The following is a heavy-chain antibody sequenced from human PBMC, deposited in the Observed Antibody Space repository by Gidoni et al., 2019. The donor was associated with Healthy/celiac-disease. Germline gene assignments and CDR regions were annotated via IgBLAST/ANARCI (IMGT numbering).Heavy chain of an antibody. CDR2: ISYDGSNK. Sequence: QVQLVESGGGVVQPGRSLRLSCAAHGSPFRSYGMHWVRQAPGKGLEWVAVISYDGSNKYYADSVKGRFTISRDNSKNTLYLQMNSLRAEDTAVYYCAKDLRGLRYFDWLSYFDYWGQGTLVTVSS. V-gene: IGHV3-30*18. CDR3: AKDLRGLRYFDWLSYFDY. CDR1: GSPFRSYG. D-gene: IGHD3-9*01. J-gene: IGHJ4*02.